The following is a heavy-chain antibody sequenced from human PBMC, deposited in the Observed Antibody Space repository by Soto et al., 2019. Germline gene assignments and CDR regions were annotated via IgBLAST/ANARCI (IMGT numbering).Heavy chain of an antibody. CDR2: IIPIFGTA. CDR1: GGTFSSYA. CDR3: ARDNYGGNSYGGGWYYGMDV. V-gene: IGHV1-69*01. Sequence: QVQLVQSGAEVKKPGSSVKVSCKASGGTFSSYAISWVRQAPGQGLEWMGGIIPIFGTANYAQKFQGRVTITADESTSTAYMELSGLRSEDTAVYYCARDNYGGNSYGGGWYYGMDVWGQGTTVTVSS. D-gene: IGHD4-17*01. J-gene: IGHJ6*02.